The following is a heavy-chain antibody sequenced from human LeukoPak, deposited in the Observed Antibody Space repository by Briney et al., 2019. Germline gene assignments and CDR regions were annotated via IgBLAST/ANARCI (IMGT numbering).Heavy chain of an antibody. V-gene: IGHV4-59*02. CDR1: GASVSSDY. CDR2: THYRGDI. Sequence: PSETLSLTCSVSGASVSSDYWNWIRQSPGRGLEWIGYTHYRGDINYNPSLKSRLTMSVDASSNQVSLKLSSVTAADAAVYYCGRNLGSGSDHWGQGTLATVSS. CDR3: GRNLGSGSDH. J-gene: IGHJ4*02. D-gene: IGHD3-10*01.